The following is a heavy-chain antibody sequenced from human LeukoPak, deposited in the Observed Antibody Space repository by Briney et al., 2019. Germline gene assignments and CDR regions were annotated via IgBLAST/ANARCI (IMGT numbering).Heavy chain of an antibody. J-gene: IGHJ6*03. CDR3: ARSPMGYMDV. Sequence: SETLSLTCTVSGGSISNYYWSWIRQPPGKGLEWIGYIYYSGSTKYNPSLKSRVTISVDTSKNQFSLKLSSVTAADTAVYYCARSPMGYMDVWGKGTTVTVSS. CDR1: GGSISNYY. V-gene: IGHV4-59*01. CDR2: IYYSGST. D-gene: IGHD3-16*01.